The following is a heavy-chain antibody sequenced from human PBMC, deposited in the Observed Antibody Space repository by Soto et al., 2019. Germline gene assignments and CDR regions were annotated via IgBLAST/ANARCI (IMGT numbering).Heavy chain of an antibody. V-gene: IGHV3-30*18. CDR1: GFTFSTYG. D-gene: IGHD6-13*01. J-gene: IGHJ4*02. Sequence: PGGSLRLSCAACGFTFSTYGMQWVLQAPGKGLEWVAAMSYDGTKQYYVDSVKGRFTISRDNSRNTLFLQLNSLRDEDTAVYYCAKEYGSTWIDHWGQGTPVTVSS. CDR3: AKEYGSTWIDH. CDR2: MSYDGTKQ.